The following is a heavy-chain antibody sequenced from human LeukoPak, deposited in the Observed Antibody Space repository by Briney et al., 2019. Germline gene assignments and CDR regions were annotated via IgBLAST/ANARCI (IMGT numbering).Heavy chain of an antibody. Sequence: PGGSLRLSCEASGFTFSAYAMTWVRQAPGKGLEWVSSISASGGSTYYADSVKGRFTISRDNLKNTLHLQTNSLRAEDTAVYYCPRGSSGPDYWGQGTLVTVSS. CDR2: ISASGGST. CDR3: PRGSSGPDY. J-gene: IGHJ4*02. V-gene: IGHV3-23*01. CDR1: GFTFSAYA. D-gene: IGHD6-19*01.